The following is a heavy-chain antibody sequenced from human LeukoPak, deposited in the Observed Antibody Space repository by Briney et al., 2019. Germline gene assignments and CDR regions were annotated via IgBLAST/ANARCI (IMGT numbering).Heavy chain of an antibody. Sequence: ASVKVSCKASGYTFTGYYMHWVRQAPGQGLEWMGWINPNSGGTNYAQKFQGRVTMTRDTSISTAYMEPSRLRSDDTAVYYCARYEQQLQTLDYSGQGTLVTVSS. J-gene: IGHJ4*02. D-gene: IGHD6-13*01. CDR2: INPNSGGT. CDR1: GYTFTGYY. CDR3: ARYEQQLQTLDY. V-gene: IGHV1-2*02.